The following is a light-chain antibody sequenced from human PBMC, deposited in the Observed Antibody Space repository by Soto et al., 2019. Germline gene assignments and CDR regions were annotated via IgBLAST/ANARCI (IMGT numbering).Light chain of an antibody. Sequence: IRMTQSPSSFSASTGDRVTITCRASQSISSWLAWYQQKPGKAPKLLIYDASSLESGVPSRFSGSGSGTEFTLTISSLQPDDFAVYYCQQYGSFGQGTRLEIK. CDR3: QQYGS. J-gene: IGKJ5*01. CDR1: QSISSW. CDR2: DAS. V-gene: IGKV1-5*01.